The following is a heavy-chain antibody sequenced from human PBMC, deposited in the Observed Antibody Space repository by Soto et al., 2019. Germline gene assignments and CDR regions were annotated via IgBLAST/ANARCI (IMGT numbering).Heavy chain of an antibody. CDR3: ARDKITGLFDY. Sequence: PSETLSLTCTVSGDSITSYNWNWLRQPPGKALEWIGYVYSSGSTNYNPSLKSRVTISVDTSKNQFSLKLTSVTAADTAVYYCARDKITGLFDYWGQGTLVTVS. CDR2: VYSSGST. V-gene: IGHV4-59*12. D-gene: IGHD2-8*02. CDR1: GDSITSYN. J-gene: IGHJ4*02.